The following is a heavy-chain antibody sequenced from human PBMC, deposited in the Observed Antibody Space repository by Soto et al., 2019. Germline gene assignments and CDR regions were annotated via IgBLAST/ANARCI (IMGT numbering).Heavy chain of an antibody. CDR2: IYDSGIT. CDR3: ARDVAHGYTENV. V-gene: IGHV4-30-4*01. D-gene: IGHD5-18*01. Sequence: QVQLQESGPGLVKPSQTLSLACTVSGGSVGSGEYYYSWIRQPPGKGLEWIGYIYDSGITNYTPSLKGRVTMSLDRSNNQVSLKLSSVTAADTAVYFCARDVAHGYTENVWGQGTMLTVSS. CDR1: GGSVGSGEYY. J-gene: IGHJ3*01.